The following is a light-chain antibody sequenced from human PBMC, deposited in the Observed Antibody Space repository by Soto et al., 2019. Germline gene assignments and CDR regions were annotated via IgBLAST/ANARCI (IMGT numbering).Light chain of an antibody. Sequence: DIKMTQSPSSLPASVGDRVTITCRASQSIGDYLNWYQQKPGKAPKLLIYAASSLQSGVPSRFSGSGSGTDFTLTISSLQPEDFATYYCQQSYSTPRTFGQGTKVEIK. J-gene: IGKJ1*01. V-gene: IGKV1-39*01. CDR2: AAS. CDR3: QQSYSTPRT. CDR1: QSIGDY.